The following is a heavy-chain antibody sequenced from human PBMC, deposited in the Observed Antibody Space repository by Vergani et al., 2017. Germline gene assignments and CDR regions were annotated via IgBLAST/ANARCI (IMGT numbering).Heavy chain of an antibody. CDR2: IYYSGFT. CDR3: ARYSGGDSEYFQH. J-gene: IGHJ1*01. CDR1: GGSISSDNYY. V-gene: IGHV4-30-4*01. D-gene: IGHD1-26*01. Sequence: QVQLQESGPGLVKPSQTLSLTCTVSGGSISSDNYYWSWIRQPPGKCLEWIGYIYYSGFTYYNPSLKSRVSISVDTSKNQFSLKLSSVTAADTVVYYCARYSGGDSEYFQHWGQGTLVTVSS.